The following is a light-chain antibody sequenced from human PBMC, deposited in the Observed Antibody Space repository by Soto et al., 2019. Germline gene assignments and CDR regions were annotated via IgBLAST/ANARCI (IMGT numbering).Light chain of an antibody. CDR2: GAS. Sequence: EIVLTQSPGTLSLSPGERATLSCRASQSVSSSYLAWCQQKPGQAPRLLIYGASSRATGIPDRFSGSGSGTDFTLTISRLEPEDFAVYYCQQYGSSPITFGQGTRWRL. CDR3: QQYGSSPIT. J-gene: IGKJ5*01. CDR1: QSVSSSY. V-gene: IGKV3-20*01.